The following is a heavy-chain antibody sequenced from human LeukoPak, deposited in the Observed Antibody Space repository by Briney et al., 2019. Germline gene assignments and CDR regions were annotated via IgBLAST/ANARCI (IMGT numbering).Heavy chain of an antibody. V-gene: IGHV4-30-2*01. J-gene: IGHJ4*02. CDR3: ARTRDFWSAYFDY. D-gene: IGHD3-3*01. CDR2: ILHSGST. CDR1: GVSITSDTYY. Sequence: SQTLSLTCAVSGVSITSDTYYWSWIGQPPGKGLEWIGYILHSGSTYHNPSLKSRVTILVDTSKNQFSPKLSSVTAADTAVYFCARTRDFWSAYFDYWGQGILVTVSS.